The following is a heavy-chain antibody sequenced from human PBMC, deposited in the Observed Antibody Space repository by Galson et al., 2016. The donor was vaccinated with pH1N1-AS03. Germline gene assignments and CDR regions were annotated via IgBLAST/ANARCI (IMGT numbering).Heavy chain of an antibody. D-gene: IGHD1-26*01. CDR1: GYPFTSYW. Sequence: QSGAEVKKPGESLRISCKGSGYPFTSYWINWVRQMPGKGLEWVGRIDPSDSYINYGPAFQGRVTISSDKSTTTAYLQWNDLKSADTAGYCCATGYYYSGLYREVVDSWGQGTRVTVSS. J-gene: IGHJ3*01. CDR2: IDPSDSYI. V-gene: IGHV5-10-1*01. CDR3: ATGYYYSGLYREVVDS.